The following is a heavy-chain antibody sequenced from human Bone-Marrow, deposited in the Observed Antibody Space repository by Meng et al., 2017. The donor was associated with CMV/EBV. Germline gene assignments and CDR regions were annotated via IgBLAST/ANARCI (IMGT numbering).Heavy chain of an antibody. CDR2: ISSSSSYI. CDR3: ARALEYQLLYVNNWFDP. Sequence: GGSLRLSCAASGFTFSSYSMNWVRQAPGKGLEWVSSISSSSSYIYYADSVKGRFTISRDNAKNSLYLQMNSLRAEDTAVYYCARALEYQLLYVNNWFDPWGQGTLVTFSS. J-gene: IGHJ5*02. D-gene: IGHD2-2*02. V-gene: IGHV3-21*01. CDR1: GFTFSSYS.